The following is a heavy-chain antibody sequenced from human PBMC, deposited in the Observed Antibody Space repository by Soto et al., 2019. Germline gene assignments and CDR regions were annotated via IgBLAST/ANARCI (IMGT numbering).Heavy chain of an antibody. D-gene: IGHD3-10*01. J-gene: IGHJ5*02. CDR2: FYIGGNT. V-gene: IGHV4-39*07. CDR3: ARDTMVRGVITTNWFDP. Sequence: SETLSLTCTVSGGSIRSSTYYWGWMRQPPGKGLEWIGCFYIGGNTYYNPSLKSRVTISVDTSKNQFSLKLSSVTAADTAVYYCARDTMVRGVITTNWFDPWGQGTLVTVSA. CDR1: GGSIRSSTYY.